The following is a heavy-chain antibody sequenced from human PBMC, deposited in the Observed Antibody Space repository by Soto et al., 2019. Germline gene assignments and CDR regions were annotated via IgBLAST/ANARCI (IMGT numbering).Heavy chain of an antibody. D-gene: IGHD6-13*01. CDR3: ARVLIAAARGPGDY. CDR2: ISYDGSNK. Sequence: GGSLRLSCAASGFTFSSYAMHWVRQAPGKGLEWVAVISYDGSNKYYADSVKGRFTISRDNSKNTLYLQMNSLRAEDTAVYYCARVLIAAARGPGDYWSQGTLGIVSS. V-gene: IGHV3-30-3*01. J-gene: IGHJ4*02. CDR1: GFTFSSYA.